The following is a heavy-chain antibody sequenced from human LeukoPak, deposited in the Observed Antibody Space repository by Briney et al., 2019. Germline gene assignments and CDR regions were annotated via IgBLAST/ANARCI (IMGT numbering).Heavy chain of an antibody. CDR1: GGSISSGSYY. J-gene: IGHJ6*02. D-gene: IGHD6-13*01. CDR2: IYTSGST. V-gene: IGHV4-61*02. CDR3: AAAGGASYYYYGMDD. Sequence: SETLSLTCTVSGGSISSGSYYWSWIRQPAGKGLEWIGRIYTSGSTNYNPSLKSRVTISVDTSKNQFSLKLSSVTAADTAVYYCAAAGGASYYYYGMDDWGQGTTVTVSS.